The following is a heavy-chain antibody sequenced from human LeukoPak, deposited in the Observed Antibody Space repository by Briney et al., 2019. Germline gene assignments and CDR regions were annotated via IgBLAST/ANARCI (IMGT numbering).Heavy chain of an antibody. CDR3: AKYCGYSSSWYKLGFDY. V-gene: IGHV3-23*01. CDR1: GFTFSSYA. D-gene: IGHD6-13*01. J-gene: IGHJ4*02. Sequence: GGSLRLSCAASGFTFSSYAMSWVRQAPGKGLEWVSAISSSGGSTYYADSVKGRFTISRDNSKNTLYLQMNSLRAEDTAVYYCAKYCGYSSSWYKLGFDYWGQGTLVTVSS. CDR2: ISSSGGST.